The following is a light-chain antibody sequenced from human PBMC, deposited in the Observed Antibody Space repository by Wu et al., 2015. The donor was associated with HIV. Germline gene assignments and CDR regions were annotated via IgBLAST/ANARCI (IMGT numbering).Light chain of an antibody. V-gene: IGKV1-39*01. CDR1: QSIRTS. Sequence: DIQMTQSPSSLSASVGDRVTITCLASQSIRTSLNWYQQRPGTAPKLLIYAASNLQGGVPSRFSGSGSGTTFTLTISNLQLEDFAAYYCQQSHSTSSLTFGGGTKLEI. J-gene: IGKJ4*01. CDR2: AAS. CDR3: QQSHSTSSLT.